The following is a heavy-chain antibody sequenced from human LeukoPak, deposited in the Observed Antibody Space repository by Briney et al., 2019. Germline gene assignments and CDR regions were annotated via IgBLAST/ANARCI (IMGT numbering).Heavy chain of an antibody. Sequence: GSLRLSCAASGFTFSSYAMSWARQAPGKGLEWVSAISGSGGSTYYADSVKGRFTISRDNSKNTLYLQMNSLRAEDTAVYYCAKGVVPAAYRYYFDYWGQGTLVTVSS. D-gene: IGHD2-2*01. CDR3: AKGVVPAAYRYYFDY. V-gene: IGHV3-23*01. J-gene: IGHJ4*02. CDR2: ISGSGGST. CDR1: GFTFSSYA.